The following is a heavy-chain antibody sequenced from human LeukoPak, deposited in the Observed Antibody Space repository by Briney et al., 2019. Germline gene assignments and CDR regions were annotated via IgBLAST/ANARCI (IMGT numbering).Heavy chain of an antibody. Sequence: GGSLSLSCAASGFTVSRHYMSWVRQAPGKGLEWVSIIYSGGSTFYADSVKGRFTISRDNSKNTLYLQMNSLRVEDTAVYYCARDGRGYGSGSYFAYYYGMDVWGQGTTVTVSS. D-gene: IGHD3-10*01. CDR1: GFTVSRHY. J-gene: IGHJ6*02. CDR3: ARDGRGYGSGSYFAYYYGMDV. V-gene: IGHV3-66*01. CDR2: IYSGGST.